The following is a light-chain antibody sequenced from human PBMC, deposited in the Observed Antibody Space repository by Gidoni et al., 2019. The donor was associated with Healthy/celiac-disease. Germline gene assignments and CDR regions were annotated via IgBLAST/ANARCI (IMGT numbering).Light chain of an antibody. CDR1: SSNVGAGYD. V-gene: IGLV1-40*01. CDR3: QSYDSSLSVVV. J-gene: IGLJ2*01. CDR2: GTS. Sequence: QSVLTQPPSVSGAPGQRVTISCTGSSSNVGAGYDVHWYQQLPGTAPKPLIYGTSNRPSGVPDRFSGSKSGTSASLAITGLQAEDEADYYCQSYDSSLSVVVFGGGTKLTV.